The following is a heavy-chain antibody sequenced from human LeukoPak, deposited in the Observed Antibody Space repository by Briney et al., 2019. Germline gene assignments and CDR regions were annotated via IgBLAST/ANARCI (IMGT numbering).Heavy chain of an antibody. CDR2: IYYSGST. J-gene: IGHJ4*02. D-gene: IGHD5-18*01. CDR3: AREDTAMGSIFDY. V-gene: IGHV4-59*01. CDR1: GGSISSYY. Sequence: SETLSLTCTVSGGSISSYYWSWLRQPPGKGLEWIGYIYYSGSTNYNPSLKSRVTISVDTSKNQFSLKLSSVTAADTAVYYCAREDTAMGSIFDYWGQGTLVTVSS.